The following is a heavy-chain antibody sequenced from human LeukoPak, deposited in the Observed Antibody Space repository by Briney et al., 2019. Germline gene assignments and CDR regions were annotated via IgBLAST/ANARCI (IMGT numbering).Heavy chain of an antibody. J-gene: IGHJ4*02. CDR3: ATPPHCSNYGLDY. CDR2: ISDDGGNK. CDR1: GFTFSRHG. D-gene: IGHD4-11*01. Sequence: PGGSLRLSCAASGFTFSRHGMHWVRQAPGKGLEWVAVISDDGGNKYYADSVKGRFTISRDNSKNTLYLQMNSLRAEDTAVYYCATPPHCSNYGLDYWGQGTLVTVSS. V-gene: IGHV3-30*03.